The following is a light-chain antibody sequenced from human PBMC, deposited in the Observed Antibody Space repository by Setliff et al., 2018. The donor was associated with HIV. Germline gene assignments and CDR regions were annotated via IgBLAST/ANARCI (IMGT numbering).Light chain of an antibody. CDR3: SSYTASSTLYV. CDR2: DVT. V-gene: IGLV2-14*03. J-gene: IGLJ1*01. Sequence: QSALTQPASVSGSPGQSITISCTGSASDVGGYNYVSWYQQRRGKAPKLIIYDVTHRPSGVSHRFSASKSGNTASLTISGLQAEDEADYFCSSYTASSTLYVFGTGTKVTVL. CDR1: ASDVGGYNY.